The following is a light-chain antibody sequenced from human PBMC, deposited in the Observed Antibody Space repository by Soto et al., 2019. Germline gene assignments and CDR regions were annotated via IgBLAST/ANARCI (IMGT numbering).Light chain of an antibody. J-gene: IGLJ2*01. CDR3: SSHSSSGTLEV. CDR1: SSDVGGSNY. Sequence: QSALTQPAAVSGSPGQSITISCAGTSSDVGGSNYVSWYQQHPGKAPKLMIYDVYNRPSGISNRFSGSKSGNTASLTISGLQAEDEADDYCSSHSSSGTLEVFGAGTKLTVL. CDR2: DVY. V-gene: IGLV2-14*03.